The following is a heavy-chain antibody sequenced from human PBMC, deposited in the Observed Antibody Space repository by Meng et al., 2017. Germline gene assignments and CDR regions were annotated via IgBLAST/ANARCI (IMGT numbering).Heavy chain of an antibody. CDR1: GGSVGSGNYY. D-gene: IGHD4-17*01. V-gene: IGHV4-61*01. Sequence: QWQLQESVTGLVRPSETLSLTCTVSGGSVGSGNYYWSWIRQPPGKGLEWIGYIVYSGSTTYNPSLKHRVTISVDTSKNQFSLKLTSVTAADTAVYFCPRDVGGDYETLFDYWGQGTLVTVSS. CDR2: IVYSGST. J-gene: IGHJ4*02. CDR3: PRDVGGDYETLFDY.